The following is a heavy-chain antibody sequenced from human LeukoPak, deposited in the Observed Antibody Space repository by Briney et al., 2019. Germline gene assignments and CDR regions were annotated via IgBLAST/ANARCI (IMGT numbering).Heavy chain of an antibody. CDR1: GGSISSSSYY. J-gene: IGHJ4*02. D-gene: IGHD3-22*01. Sequence: SETLSLTCTVSGGSISSSSYYWGWIRQPPGKGLEWIGSIYYSGSTYYNPSLKSRVTISVDRSKNQFSLRLSSVTAADTAVYYCARTLDSSGYYFDSWGQGTLVTVSS. CDR3: ARTLDSSGYYFDS. CDR2: IYYSGST. V-gene: IGHV4-39*07.